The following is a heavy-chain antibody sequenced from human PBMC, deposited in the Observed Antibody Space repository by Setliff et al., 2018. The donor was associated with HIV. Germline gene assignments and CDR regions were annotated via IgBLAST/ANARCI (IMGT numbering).Heavy chain of an antibody. V-gene: IGHV3-30*14. J-gene: IGHJ2*01. CDR1: GFTFNRYS. Sequence: GGSLRLSCAASGFTFNRYSIHWVRQAPGKGLEWVAAISDDGNNQHYADSVKGRFTISRDNSKNTVYLQMNSLRAEDTAVYYCVRDFKWLNWFFDLWGRGTLVTVSS. D-gene: IGHD5-12*01. CDR2: ISDDGNNQ. CDR3: VRDFKWLNWFFDL.